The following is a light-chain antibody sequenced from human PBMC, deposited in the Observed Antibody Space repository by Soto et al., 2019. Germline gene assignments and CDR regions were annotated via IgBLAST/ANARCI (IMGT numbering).Light chain of an antibody. CDR1: QSISSW. CDR3: QQYNSYPT. Sequence: DIQMTQSPSTLSASVGDRVTITCRASQSISSWLAWYQQKPGKAPNLLIYKASSLERGVPLRFSGSGSGTEITLTISSLQPDDFATYYCQQYNSYPTFGQGTKVEIK. V-gene: IGKV1-5*03. CDR2: KAS. J-gene: IGKJ1*01.